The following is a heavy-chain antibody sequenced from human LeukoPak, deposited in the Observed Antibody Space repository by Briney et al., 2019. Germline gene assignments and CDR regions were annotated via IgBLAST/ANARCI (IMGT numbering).Heavy chain of an antibody. J-gene: IGHJ3*02. Sequence: PSETLSLTCTVSGGSISGYYWSWIRQSPGKGLEWIGYIYYTGSTNYSPSLKSRLTISLDTSKNQFSLKLTSVTAADTAVYYCARGVVVDAFDIWGQGTMVTVSS. CDR3: ARGVVVDAFDI. CDR1: GGSISGYY. CDR2: IYYTGST. D-gene: IGHD3-22*01. V-gene: IGHV4-59*12.